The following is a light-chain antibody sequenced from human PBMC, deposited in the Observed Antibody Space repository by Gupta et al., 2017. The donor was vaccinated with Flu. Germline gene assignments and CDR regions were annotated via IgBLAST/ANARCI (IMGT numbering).Light chain of an antibody. Sequence: QSVLTQPPSVSGAPGQRVTISCTGSSPNIGAGYDVHWYQQLPATAPNLLIYVNSNRPSGGPDRCSCSKSGASASLAITGLQAEDEADYYCQSYDSSLSGYYVFGTGTKVTVL. CDR3: QSYDSSLSGYYV. J-gene: IGLJ1*01. CDR2: VNS. CDR1: SPNIGAGYD. V-gene: IGLV1-40*01.